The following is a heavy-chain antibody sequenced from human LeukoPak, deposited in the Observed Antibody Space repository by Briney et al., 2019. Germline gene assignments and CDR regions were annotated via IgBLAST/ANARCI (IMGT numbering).Heavy chain of an antibody. CDR3: ARVGPREYYDTRGYYSGYLDF. V-gene: IGHV1-69*05. CDR1: GDTFSGYA. D-gene: IGHD3-22*01. J-gene: IGHJ4*02. CDR2: IIPIYGTT. Sequence: ASVKVSCKVSGDTFSGYAFSWVRQAPGQGLEWMGGIIPIYGTTDYAQKFQGRLSITTDEFTSTAFMELSSLRSEDTAIYYCARVGPREYYDTRGYYSGYLDFWGQGTLVTVSS.